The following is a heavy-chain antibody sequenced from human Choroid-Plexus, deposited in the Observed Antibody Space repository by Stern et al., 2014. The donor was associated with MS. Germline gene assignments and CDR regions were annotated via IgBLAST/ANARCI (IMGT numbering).Heavy chain of an antibody. CDR1: GFTFGSCA. V-gene: IGHV3-30*18. D-gene: IGHD2/OR15-2a*01. J-gene: IGHJ5*02. CDR2: VSYDGSNK. CDR3: AKDRHYLTYFFDH. Sequence: VQLVESGGGVVQPGRPLRLSCVASGFTFGSCAMHWVRQAPGKGRGWVAGVSYDGSNKYYADSVKGRFTISRDNSQNTLYMQMSSLRPEDTAVYYCAKDRHYLTYFFDHWGQGSLVTVSS.